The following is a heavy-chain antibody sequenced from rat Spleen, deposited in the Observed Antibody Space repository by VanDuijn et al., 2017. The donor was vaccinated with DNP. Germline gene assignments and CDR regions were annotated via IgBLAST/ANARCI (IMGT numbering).Heavy chain of an antibody. D-gene: IGHD1-4*01. CDR3: TRYLNFGYNYAFDY. V-gene: IGHV5-7*01. CDR1: GFTFSDYN. J-gene: IGHJ2*01. CDR2: IIYDGSNT. Sequence: EVQLVESGGGLVRPGRSLKLSCAASGFTFSDYNMAWVRQAPKRGLEWVATIIYDGSNTYYRDSVKGRFTMSRDNAKSTLYLQMDSLRSEDTATYYGTRYLNFGYNYAFDYWGQGVMVSVSS.